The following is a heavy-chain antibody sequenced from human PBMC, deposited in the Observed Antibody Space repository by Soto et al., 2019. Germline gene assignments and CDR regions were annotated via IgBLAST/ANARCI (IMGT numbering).Heavy chain of an antibody. CDR1: GFTFDDYA. CDR2: ISWNSGSI. CDR3: AKGSSYSRGWFDP. Sequence: EVQLVESGGGLVQPGGSLRLSCAASGFTFDDYAMHWVRQAPGKGLEWVSGISWNSGSIGYADSVKGRFTISRDNAKNSLYLQMNSLRAEDTALYYCAKGSSYSRGWFDPWGQGALVTVSS. J-gene: IGHJ5*02. D-gene: IGHD6-13*01. V-gene: IGHV3-9*01.